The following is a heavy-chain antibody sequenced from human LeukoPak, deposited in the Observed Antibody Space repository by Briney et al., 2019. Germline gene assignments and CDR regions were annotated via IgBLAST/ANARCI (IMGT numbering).Heavy chain of an antibody. D-gene: IGHD1-7*01. J-gene: IGHJ6*02. CDR2: ISGSGGST. CDR3: AKVGITGTTATYGMDV. CDR1: GFTFNSYA. Sequence: GGSLRLSCAASGFTFNSYAMSWVRQAPGKGLEWVSAISGSGGSTYYADSVKGRFTISRDNSKNTLYLQMNSLRAEDTAVYYCAKVGITGTTATYGMDVWGQGTTVTVSS. V-gene: IGHV3-23*01.